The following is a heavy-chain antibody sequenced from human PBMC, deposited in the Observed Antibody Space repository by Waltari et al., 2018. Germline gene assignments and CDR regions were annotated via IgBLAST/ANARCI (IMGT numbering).Heavy chain of an antibody. CDR2: ISYDGSNK. CDR3: ARSTYSSPPRDY. CDR1: GFTFSSYA. V-gene: IGHV3-30-3*01. D-gene: IGHD6-13*01. Sequence: QVQLVESGGGVVQPGRSLRLSCAASGFTFSSYAMHWVRQAPGKGLEWVAVISYDGSNKYYADSVKGRFTISRDNSKNTLYLQMNSLRAEDTAGYYCARSTYSSPPRDYWGQGTLVTVSS. J-gene: IGHJ4*02.